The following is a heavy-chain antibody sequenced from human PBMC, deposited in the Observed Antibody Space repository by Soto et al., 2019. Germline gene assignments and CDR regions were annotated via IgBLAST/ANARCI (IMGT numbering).Heavy chain of an antibody. CDR1: GVTFSNYA. D-gene: IGHD4-17*01. CDR3: ARDRYGEAQWGQDDFDY. J-gene: IGHJ4*02. Sequence: SLRLTCDASGVTFSNYAMSWVRQVPRKGLEWVSTISDSGNSTYSADSVKGRFTISRDNSKNTLYLQMNSLRAEDTAVYYFARDRYGEAQWGQDDFDYWGQGTLLTVSS. V-gene: IGHV3-23*01. CDR2: ISDSGNST.